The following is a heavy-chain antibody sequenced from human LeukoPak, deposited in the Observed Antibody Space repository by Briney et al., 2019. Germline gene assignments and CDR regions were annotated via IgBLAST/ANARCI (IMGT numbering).Heavy chain of an antibody. D-gene: IGHD3-9*01. V-gene: IGHV3-74*01. CDR3: ARGQTYYDGSTGYHYYAFDM. CDR1: GFTFCNYW. CDR2: INTDESST. J-gene: IGHJ3*02. Sequence: GGSLRLSCAASGFTFCNYWMHWVRQAPGKGLVWVSRINTDESSTNYADSVKGRFTISRDNAKKTLYLQMNSLTAEDTAVYYCARGQTYYDGSTGYHYYAFDMWGQGTMVTVSS.